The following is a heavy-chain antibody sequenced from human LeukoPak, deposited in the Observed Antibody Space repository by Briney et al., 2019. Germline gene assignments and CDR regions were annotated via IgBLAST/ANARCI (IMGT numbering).Heavy chain of an antibody. CDR3: ARDPTTVTTMFDP. CDR2: IYPGEGIYATANT. Sequence: SETLSLTCTVSGVSISSYYWSWIRQTAGNGLEWIGRIYPGEGIYATANTYYNPSLKSRVSMSGDTSKNQVTLRLNSVTAADTAIYYCARDPTTVTTMFDPWGQGTLVTVSS. CDR1: GVSISSYY. J-gene: IGHJ5*02. V-gene: IGHV4-4*07. D-gene: IGHD4-17*01.